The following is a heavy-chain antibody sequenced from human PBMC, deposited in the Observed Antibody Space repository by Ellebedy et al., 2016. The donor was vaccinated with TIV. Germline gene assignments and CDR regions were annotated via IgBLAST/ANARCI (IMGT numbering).Heavy chain of an antibody. V-gene: IGHV3-7*01. CDR3: ARSRYPGARSSFDS. Sequence: GESLKISCVASGFTFSSYWTSWVRQAPGRGLEWVANLKQDGREEYYVDSVKGRFTISRDNAKNSLYLHMNSLRVEDTALYHCARSRYPGARSSFDSWGQGTLVTVSS. D-gene: IGHD6-6*01. CDR1: GFTFSSYW. CDR2: LKQDGREE. J-gene: IGHJ4*02.